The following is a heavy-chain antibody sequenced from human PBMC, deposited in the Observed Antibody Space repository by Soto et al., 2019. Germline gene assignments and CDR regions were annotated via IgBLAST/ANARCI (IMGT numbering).Heavy chain of an antibody. V-gene: IGHV4-34*01. CDR3: ARLYGGRAAAATN. CDR2: INHSGST. Sequence: PSETLSLTCAVYGGSFSGYYWSWIRQPPGKGLEWMGEINHSGSTNYNPSLKSRVTISVDTSKNQFSLKMSSVPAADTAVYYCARLYGGRAAAATNWAQRPLVTVSS. CDR1: GGSFSGYY. D-gene: IGHD6-13*01. J-gene: IGHJ4*02.